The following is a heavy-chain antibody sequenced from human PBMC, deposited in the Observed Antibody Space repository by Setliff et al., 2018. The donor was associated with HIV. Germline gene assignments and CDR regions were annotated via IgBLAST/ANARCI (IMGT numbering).Heavy chain of an antibody. Sequence: KPSETLSLTCAVYGGSFSGYYWAWIRQPAGKGLEFIGRVYFSGSTNYNPSLKSRVTISLDTSKNRFSLNLRSVTAADTAVYYCARGFGSLDPWGKGTLVTVSS. J-gene: IGHJ5*02. CDR3: ARGFGSLDP. D-gene: IGHD1-26*01. CDR1: GGSFSGYY. V-gene: IGHV4-59*10. CDR2: VYFSGST.